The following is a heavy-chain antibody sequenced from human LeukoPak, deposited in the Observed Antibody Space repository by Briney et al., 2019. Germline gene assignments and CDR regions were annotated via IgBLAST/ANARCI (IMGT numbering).Heavy chain of an antibody. Sequence: GGSLRLFCAASGFTFSSYEMHWVRQAPGKGLAWVSYISSSGSTMYYADSVKGRFTISRDNAKNSLYLQMNSLRAEDTAVYYCARASTTMGRGELIYYFDYWGQGTLVTVSS. CDR1: GFTFSSYE. V-gene: IGHV3-48*03. CDR3: ARASTTMGRGELIYYFDY. CDR2: ISSSGSTM. D-gene: IGHD3-10*01. J-gene: IGHJ4*02.